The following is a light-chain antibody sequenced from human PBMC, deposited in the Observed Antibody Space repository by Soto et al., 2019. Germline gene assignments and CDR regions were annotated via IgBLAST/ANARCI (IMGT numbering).Light chain of an antibody. Sequence: QSVLTQPPSVSAAPRQRVTISCSGSRSNIGNNAVNWYQHLPGKAPKLIVHFDDRGPSGVPDRFSGSKSGTSASLAISGLQSEDEADYYCAAWDGSLNDVVFGGGTKVTVL. CDR1: RSNIGNNA. CDR3: AAWDGSLNDVV. J-gene: IGLJ3*02. CDR2: FDD. V-gene: IGLV1-36*01.